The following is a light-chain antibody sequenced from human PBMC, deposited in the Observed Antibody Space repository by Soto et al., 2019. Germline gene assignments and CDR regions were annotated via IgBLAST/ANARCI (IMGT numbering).Light chain of an antibody. CDR2: DIS. J-gene: IGLJ1*01. V-gene: IGLV2-11*01. Sequence: QSVLTQPRSVSGSPGQSVTISCTGTSYDVGDYKYVSWYRQLPGKAPKLIIYDISERPSGVPDRFSGSKSGNTASLTISGLQAEDEADYYCCSYAGGYSYVFGTGTKLTV. CDR1: SYDVGDYKY. CDR3: CSYAGGYSYV.